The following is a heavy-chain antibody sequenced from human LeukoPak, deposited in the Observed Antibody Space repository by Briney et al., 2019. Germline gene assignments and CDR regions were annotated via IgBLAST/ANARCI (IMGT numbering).Heavy chain of an antibody. CDR1: EFTFSSYS. CDR2: ITATSTSM. J-gene: IGHJ4*02. V-gene: IGHV3-21*04. Sequence: GGSLRLSCAGSEFTFSSYSMHWVRQAPGKGLEWVSSITATSTSMYYADSVKGRFTISRDNSKNTLFLQVDSLRAEDSAIYYCARRKVGGTGDYWGQGTQVTVSS. D-gene: IGHD1-26*01. CDR3: ARRKVGGTGDY.